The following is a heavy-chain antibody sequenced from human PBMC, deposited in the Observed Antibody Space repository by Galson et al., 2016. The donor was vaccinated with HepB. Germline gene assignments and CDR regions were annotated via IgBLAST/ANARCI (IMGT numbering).Heavy chain of an antibody. CDR3: AYRPGRWNGWSLFDR. V-gene: IGHV2-5*02. CDR2: IYWDDDE. J-gene: IGHJ4*02. D-gene: IGHD6-19*01. Sequence: PALVKPTQTLTLTCTFSGFSLTTSGVGVGWIRQPPGKALEWLALIYWDDDEGYRPSLNSRLTISKDTSKNQVVLTMTNMDPVDTGTYYCAYRPGRWNGWSLFDRWGQGILVTVSS. CDR1: GFSLTTSGVG.